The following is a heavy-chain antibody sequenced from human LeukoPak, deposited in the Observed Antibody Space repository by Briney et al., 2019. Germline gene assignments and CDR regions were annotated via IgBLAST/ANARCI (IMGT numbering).Heavy chain of an antibody. V-gene: IGHV5-51*01. D-gene: IGHD2-2*01. CDR2: IYPGDSDT. CDR1: GYSFTSYW. CDR3: ARQGGGSTSRSGSMDV. J-gene: IGHJ6*02. Sequence: GESLKISCKGSGYSFTSYWISWVRQMPGKGLECMGIIYPGDSDTRYSPSFQGQVTISADKSISTAYLQWSSLKASDTAMYYCARQGGGSTSRSGSMDVWGQGTTVTVSS.